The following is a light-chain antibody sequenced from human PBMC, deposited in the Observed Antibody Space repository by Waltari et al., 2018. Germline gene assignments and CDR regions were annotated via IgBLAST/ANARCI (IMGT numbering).Light chain of an antibody. CDR3: QQSYSPLT. V-gene: IGKV1-39*01. J-gene: IGKJ4*01. Sequence: DIQMTQSPSSLSASVGDRVTITCRASQSISTYLNWYLQKPGIAPNLLIYAASSLQSGVPSRFSGSGSGTDFTLTISSLQPEDFATYYCQQSYSPLTFGGGTKVEIK. CDR1: QSISTY. CDR2: AAS.